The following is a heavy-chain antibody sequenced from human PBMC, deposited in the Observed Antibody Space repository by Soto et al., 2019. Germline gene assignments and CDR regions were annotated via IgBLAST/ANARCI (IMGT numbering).Heavy chain of an antibody. Sequence: QVQLVESGGGVVQPGRSLRLSCAASGFTFSSYGMHWVRQAPGKGLEWVAVIWYDGSNKYYADSVKGRFTISRDNSKHSLYLQTNSLRAEDTAGYYCASQEMHDAFDIWGQGTMVTVSS. CDR3: ASQEMHDAFDI. J-gene: IGHJ3*02. V-gene: IGHV3-33*01. CDR2: IWYDGSNK. CDR1: GFTFSSYG.